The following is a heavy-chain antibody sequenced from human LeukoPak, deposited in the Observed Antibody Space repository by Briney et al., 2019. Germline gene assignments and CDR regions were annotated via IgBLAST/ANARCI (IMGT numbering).Heavy chain of an antibody. CDR1: GFTFDDHA. J-gene: IGHJ4*02. D-gene: IGHD3-22*01. Sequence: SLRLSCAASGFTFDDHAMHWVRQAPGKGLEWVSGISWNSGSIGYADSVKGRFTIFRDNAKNSLYLQMDSLRAEDTALYYCAKTATPIYYDSSGSGDYFDYWGQGTLVTVSS. CDR3: AKTATPIYYDSSGSGDYFDY. CDR2: ISWNSGSI. V-gene: IGHV3-9*01.